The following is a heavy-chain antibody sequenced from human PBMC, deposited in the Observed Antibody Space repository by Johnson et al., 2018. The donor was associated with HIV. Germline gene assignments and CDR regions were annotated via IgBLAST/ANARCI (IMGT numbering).Heavy chain of an antibody. J-gene: IGHJ3*02. CDR1: GFTFSDDY. D-gene: IGHD3-22*01. Sequence: VQLVESGGGLVKPGGSLRLSCAASGFTFSDDYMSWIRQAPGKGLEWVSGINWNGGSTGYADSVKGRFTISRDNAKNSLYLQMNSLSAEDTALYYCAGRFYYDSSGYYSAAFDIWGQGTMVTVSS. CDR2: INWNGGST. CDR3: AGRFYYDSSGYYSAAFDI. V-gene: IGHV3-20*04.